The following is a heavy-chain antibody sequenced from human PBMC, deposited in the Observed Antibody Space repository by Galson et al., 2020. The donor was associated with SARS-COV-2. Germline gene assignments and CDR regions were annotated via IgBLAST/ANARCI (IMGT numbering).Heavy chain of an antibody. D-gene: IGHD3-10*01. CDR2: MNPNSGNT. CDR1: GYTFTSYD. Sequence: ASVKVSCKASGYTFTSYDINWVRQATGQGLEWMGWMNPNSGNTGYAQKFQGRVTMTRNTSISTAYMELSSLRSEDTAVYYCARGFGYYYGSGIVSPVDYWGQGTLVTVSS. V-gene: IGHV1-8*01. CDR3: ARGFGYYYGSGIVSPVDY. J-gene: IGHJ4*02.